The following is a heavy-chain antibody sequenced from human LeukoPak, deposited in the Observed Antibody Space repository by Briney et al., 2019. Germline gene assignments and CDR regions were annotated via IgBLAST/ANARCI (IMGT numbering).Heavy chain of an antibody. V-gene: IGHV4-59*08. Sequence: PSETLSLTCTVSGGSISSYYWSWIRQPPGKGLEWIGYIYYSGSTNYNPSLKSRVTISVDTSKNQFSLKLSSVTAADTAVYYCARTEYCSGGSCSEGAFDIWGQGTMVTVSS. J-gene: IGHJ3*02. CDR3: ARTEYCSGGSCSEGAFDI. CDR2: IYYSGST. D-gene: IGHD2-15*01. CDR1: GGSISSYY.